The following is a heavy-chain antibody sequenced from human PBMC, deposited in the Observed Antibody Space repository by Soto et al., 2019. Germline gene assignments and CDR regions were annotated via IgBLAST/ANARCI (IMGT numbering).Heavy chain of an antibody. CDR1: GGSFSGYY. J-gene: IGHJ6*03. V-gene: IGHV4-34*01. Sequence: PSETLSLTFAVYGGSFSGYYWSLIRQPPGKGLEWIGEINHSGSTNYNPSLKSRVTISVDTSKNQFSLKLSSVTAADTAVYYCARGLMVRGENYYYYMDVWGKGTTVT. CDR3: ARGLMVRGENYYYYMDV. D-gene: IGHD3-10*01. CDR2: INHSGST.